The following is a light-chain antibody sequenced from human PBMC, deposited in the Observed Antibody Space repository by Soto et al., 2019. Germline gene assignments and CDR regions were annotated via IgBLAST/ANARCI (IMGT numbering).Light chain of an antibody. Sequence: QSVLTQPPSASGTPGQRVTISCSGSSSNIGSNTVNWYQQLPGTAPQLLIYSNNQRPSGVPDRFSGSKSGTSASLAISGRQSEDEAAYYCAAWDASLNGVVFGGGTKLTVL. CDR1: SSNIGSNT. V-gene: IGLV1-44*01. CDR3: AAWDASLNGVV. J-gene: IGLJ2*01. CDR2: SNN.